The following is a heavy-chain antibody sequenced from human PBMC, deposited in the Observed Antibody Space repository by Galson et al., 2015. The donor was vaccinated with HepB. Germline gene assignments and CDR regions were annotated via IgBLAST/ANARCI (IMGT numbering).Heavy chain of an antibody. V-gene: IGHV1-18*01. CDR3: ARDSRLELQLNNYYSYGMDV. Sequence: SVKVSCKASGYDFNKYGLSWVRQAPGQGLEWMGWVSGYDGSTNYAPKFQGRVTMTTQTSTGTTFMDMRSLRSGDTAVYFCARDSRLELQLNNYYSYGMDVGGQGTAVVVS. CDR1: GYDFNKYG. D-gene: IGHD1-7*01. CDR2: VSGYDGST. J-gene: IGHJ6*02.